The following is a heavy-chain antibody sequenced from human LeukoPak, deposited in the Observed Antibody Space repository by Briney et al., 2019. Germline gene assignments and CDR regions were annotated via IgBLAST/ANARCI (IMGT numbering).Heavy chain of an antibody. CDR3: ARDFDMGITPGDDFDF. J-gene: IGHJ4*02. V-gene: IGHV3-74*01. CDR2: IKEDGTYT. CDR1: GFSFSKYW. D-gene: IGHD3-9*01. Sequence: GGSLRLSCAASGFSFSKYWMHWVRQTPGEGLVWVSRIKEDGTYTSYADSVKGRFTISRDNARNTVFLQMNSLRAEDTAVYYCARDFDMGITPGDDFDFRGQGTLVTVSS.